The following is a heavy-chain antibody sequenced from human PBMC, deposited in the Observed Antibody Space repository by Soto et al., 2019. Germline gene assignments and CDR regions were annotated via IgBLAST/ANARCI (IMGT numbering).Heavy chain of an antibody. CDR2: INHSGST. CDR3: ARVPYYSSSWYGAYFDY. CDR1: GGSFSGYY. V-gene: IGHV4-34*01. Sequence: SETLSLTCAVHGGSFSGYYWSWIRQPPGKALEWIGEINHSGSTNYNPSLKSRVTISVDTSKNQFSLKLSSVTAADTAVYYCARVPYYSSSWYGAYFDYWGQGTLVTVSS. J-gene: IGHJ4*02. D-gene: IGHD6-13*01.